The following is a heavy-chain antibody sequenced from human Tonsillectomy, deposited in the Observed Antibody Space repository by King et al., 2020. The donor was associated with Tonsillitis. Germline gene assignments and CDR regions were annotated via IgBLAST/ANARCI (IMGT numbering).Heavy chain of an antibody. CDR2: ISYDGSNK. Sequence: VQLVESGGGVVQPGRSLRLSCAASGFTFSSYAMHWVRQAPGKGLEWVALISYDGSNKYYADSVKGRFTVSRDNSKNTLYLQMYSLRAEDTAVYYCARALTVSSSHYYPMDVWGQGTTVTVSS. CDR3: ARALTVSSSHYYPMDV. J-gene: IGHJ6*02. CDR1: GFTFSSYA. V-gene: IGHV3-30*04. D-gene: IGHD4-11*01.